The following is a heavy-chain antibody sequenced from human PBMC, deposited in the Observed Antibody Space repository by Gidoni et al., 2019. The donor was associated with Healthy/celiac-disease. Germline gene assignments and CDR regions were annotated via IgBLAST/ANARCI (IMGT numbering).Heavy chain of an antibody. V-gene: IGHV4-39*01. Sequence: LQLQESGPGLVKPSETLSLTCTVSGGSISSSSYYWGWIRQPPGKGLEWIGSTYYSGSTYYNPSLKSRVTISVDTSKNQFSLKLSSVTAADTAVYYCARRKGMGATRIWGQGTLVTVSS. CDR2: TYYSGST. CDR1: GGSISSSSYY. D-gene: IGHD1-26*01. CDR3: ARRKGMGATRI. J-gene: IGHJ4*02.